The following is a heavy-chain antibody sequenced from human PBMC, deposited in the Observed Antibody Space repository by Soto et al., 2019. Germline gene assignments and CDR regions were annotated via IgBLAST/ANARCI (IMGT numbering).Heavy chain of an antibody. CDR3: ARDPPITMVRGDSHPDY. V-gene: IGHV3-30-3*01. CDR2: ISYDGSNK. D-gene: IGHD3-10*01. J-gene: IGHJ4*02. CDR1: GFTFSSYA. Sequence: QVQLVESGGGVVQPGRSLRLSCAASGFTFSSYAMHWVRQAPGKGLEWVAVISYDGSNKYYADSVKGRFTISRDNSKNTLYLQMNSLRAEDTAVYYCARDPPITMVRGDSHPDYWGQGTLVTVSS.